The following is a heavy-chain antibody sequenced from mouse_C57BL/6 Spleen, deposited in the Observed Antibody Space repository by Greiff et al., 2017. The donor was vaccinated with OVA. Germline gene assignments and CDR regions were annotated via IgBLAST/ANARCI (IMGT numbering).Heavy chain of an antibody. CDR3: ARDNRYGYDGGYFDV. CDR2: INYDGSST. J-gene: IGHJ1*03. CDR1: GFTFSDYY. D-gene: IGHD2-2*01. V-gene: IGHV5-16*01. Sequence: EVKLMESEGGLVQPGSSMKLSCTASGFTFSDYYMAWVRQVPEKGLEWVANINYDGSSTYYLDSLKSRFIISRDNAKNILYLQMSSLKSEDTATYYCARDNRYGYDGGYFDVWGTGTTVTVSS.